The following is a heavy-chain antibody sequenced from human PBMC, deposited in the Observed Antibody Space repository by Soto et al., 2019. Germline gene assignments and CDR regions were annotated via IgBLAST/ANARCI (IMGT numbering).Heavy chain of an antibody. CDR1: GGSISSYY. CDR2: IYYSGGT. Sequence: QVQLQESGPGLVKPSETLSLTCTVSGGSISSYYWSWIRQPPGKGLEWIGYIYYSGGTNYNPSLKSRVTISVATSENQFSLKLSSVTAADTAVYYCATRYGDYFDFWGQGTLVTVSS. D-gene: IGHD4-17*01. V-gene: IGHV4-59*08. CDR3: ATRYGDYFDF. J-gene: IGHJ4*02.